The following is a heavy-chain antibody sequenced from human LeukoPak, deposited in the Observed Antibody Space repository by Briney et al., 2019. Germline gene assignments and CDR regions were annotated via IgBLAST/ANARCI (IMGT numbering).Heavy chain of an antibody. CDR1: GFSFSSYS. Sequence: GTSLRLSCVASGFSFSSYSIHWVRRVPGKGLEWVAVMSVNGINKYYADSVRGRFTISRDNSKNTLYLQMDSLRAEDTAVYYCAREPGTDYRKYYFDYWGQGTLVTVSP. CDR2: MSVNGINK. D-gene: IGHD1-14*01. CDR3: AREPGTDYRKYYFDY. V-gene: IGHV3-30*14. J-gene: IGHJ4*02.